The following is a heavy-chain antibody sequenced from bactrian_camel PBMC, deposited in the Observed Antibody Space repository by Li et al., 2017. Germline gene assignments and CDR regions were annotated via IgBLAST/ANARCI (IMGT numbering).Heavy chain of an antibody. J-gene: IGHJ4*01. D-gene: IGHD1*01. V-gene: IGHV3S40*01. Sequence: DVQLVESGGGSVEAGGSLTLTCVASGYTYNGYCMGWFRLAPGKEREWVAHIYRLGGITAYSEAVKGRFTISQDTAKNTVSLQMNSLKPEDTAMYYWARECWDVNTGTKNYWGQGTQVTVS. CDR1: GYTYNGYC. CDR2: IYRLGGIT. CDR3: ARECWDVNTGTKNY.